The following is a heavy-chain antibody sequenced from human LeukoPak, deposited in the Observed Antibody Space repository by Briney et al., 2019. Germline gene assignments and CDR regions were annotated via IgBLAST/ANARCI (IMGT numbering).Heavy chain of an antibody. CDR3: ASRVASTRGNFDC. Sequence: GESLEISCKGSGYSFTSYWIGWVRQMPGKGLEWMGIIYPGDSDTRYSPSFQGQVTISADMSTSTTYLQWSSVKASDTAVYYCASRVASTRGNFDCWGQGTLVTVSS. J-gene: IGHJ4*02. CDR2: IYPGDSDT. V-gene: IGHV5-51*01. CDR1: GYSFTSYW. D-gene: IGHD5-24*01.